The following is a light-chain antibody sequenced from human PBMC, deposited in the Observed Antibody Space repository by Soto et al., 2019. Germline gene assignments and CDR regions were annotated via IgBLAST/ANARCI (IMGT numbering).Light chain of an antibody. V-gene: IGKV1-5*03. J-gene: IGKJ1*01. CDR3: QHYNSYSEA. CDR2: KAS. Sequence: DIQMTQSPSTLSGSVGDRVTITCRASQTISSWLAWYQQKPGKAPKLLIYKASTLKSGVPSRFSGSGSGTEFTLTIRSLQPDVFATYYCQHYNSYSEAFGQGTKLELK. CDR1: QTISSW.